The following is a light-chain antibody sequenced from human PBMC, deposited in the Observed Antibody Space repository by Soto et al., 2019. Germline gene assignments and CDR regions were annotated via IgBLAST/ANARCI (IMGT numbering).Light chain of an antibody. CDR2: DAS. J-gene: IGKJ1*01. V-gene: IGKV3-11*01. Sequence: EIVLTQSPGTLSLSPGERATLSCRASQSVTSYLAWYQQKPGQAPRLLLYDASTRATGISARFSGSGSWTDFTLTISSLEPEDFAVYYCQQRSNWPGTFGRGTKVEVK. CDR3: QQRSNWPGT. CDR1: QSVTSY.